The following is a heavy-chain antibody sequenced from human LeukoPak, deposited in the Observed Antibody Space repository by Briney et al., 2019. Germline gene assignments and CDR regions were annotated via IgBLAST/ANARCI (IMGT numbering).Heavy chain of an antibody. J-gene: IGHJ5*02. CDR2: INHSGST. CDR3: ARGGMDVVVPAARRGGIGRDNWFDP. Sequence: SETLSLTCAVYGGSFSGYYWSWIRQPPGKGLEWIGEINHSGSTNYNPSLKSRVTISVDTSKNQFSLKLSSVTAADTAVYYCARGGMDVVVPAARRGGIGRDNWFDPWGQGTLVTVSS. V-gene: IGHV4-34*01. CDR1: GGSFSGYY. D-gene: IGHD2-2*01.